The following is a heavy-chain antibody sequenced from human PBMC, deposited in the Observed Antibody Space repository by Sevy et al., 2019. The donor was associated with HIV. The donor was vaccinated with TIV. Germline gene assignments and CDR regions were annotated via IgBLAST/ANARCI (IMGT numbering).Heavy chain of an antibody. CDR1: GGTFSSYA. V-gene: IGHV1-69*13. D-gene: IGHD2-2*02. J-gene: IGHJ5*02. Sequence: ASVKVSCKASGGTFSSYAISWVRQAHGQGLEWMGGIIPIFGTANYAQKFQGRVTITADESTSTAYMELSSLRSEDTAVYYCARGFDCSRTSCYRGAASTWFDPWGQGTLVTVSS. CDR3: ARGFDCSRTSCYRGAASTWFDP. CDR2: IIPIFGTA.